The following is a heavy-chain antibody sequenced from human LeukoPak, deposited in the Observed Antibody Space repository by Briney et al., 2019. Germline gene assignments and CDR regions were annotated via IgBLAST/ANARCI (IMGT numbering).Heavy chain of an antibody. Sequence: PGGSLRLSCAASGFTFSSYAMSWVRQAPGNRLEWVSAISGSGGSTYYADSVKGRFTISRDNSKNTLYLQMNSLRAEDTAVYYCANNIITFGLWDYWDQGTLVTVSS. CDR1: GFTFSSYA. J-gene: IGHJ4*02. D-gene: IGHD3-16*01. CDR3: ANNIITFGLWDY. CDR2: ISGSGGST. V-gene: IGHV3-23*01.